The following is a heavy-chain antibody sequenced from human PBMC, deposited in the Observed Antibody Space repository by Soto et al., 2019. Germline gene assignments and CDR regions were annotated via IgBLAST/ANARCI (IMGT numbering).Heavy chain of an antibody. Sequence: GGSLRLSCAASGFTFSSYAMHWVRQAPGKGLEWVAVISYDGSNKYYADSVKGRFTISRDNSKNTLYLQMNSLRAEDTAVYYCARGGVYSYGYYFDYWGQGTLVTVSS. CDR1: GFTFSSYA. CDR2: ISYDGSNK. J-gene: IGHJ4*02. CDR3: ARGGVYSYGYYFDY. D-gene: IGHD5-18*01. V-gene: IGHV3-30-3*01.